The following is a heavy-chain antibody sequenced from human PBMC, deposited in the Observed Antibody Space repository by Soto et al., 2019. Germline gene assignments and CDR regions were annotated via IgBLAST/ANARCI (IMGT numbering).Heavy chain of an antibody. D-gene: IGHD3-16*01. J-gene: IGHJ6*02. CDR3: VKGTRGEYYYYYNGVDV. CDR1: GFSFGNYS. Sequence: GSLKLSCAAFGFSFGNYSIHWVRQAPGKGLEWVSSISRSGDTYYAESLKGRLTISRDYAKNSLSLQMNSLRAEDTAVYYCVKGTRGEYYYYYNGVDVWGQGTTVTVSS. CDR2: ISRSGDT. V-gene: IGHV3-21*01.